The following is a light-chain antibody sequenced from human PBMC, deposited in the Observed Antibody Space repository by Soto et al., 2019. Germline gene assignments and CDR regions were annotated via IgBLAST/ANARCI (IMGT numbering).Light chain of an antibody. V-gene: IGLV2-14*01. CDR3: SSSTRDATLI. CDR2: EVV. CDR1: SRDIGTYKY. J-gene: IGLJ2*01. Sequence: QSGLTQPASVSGSPGQSITISCNGSSRDIGTYKYVSWYQQRPDKAPRLMIYEVVNRPSGLSDRFSGSKSGNTASLTISDLQPEDDADYYCSSSTRDATLIFGGGTKLTVL.